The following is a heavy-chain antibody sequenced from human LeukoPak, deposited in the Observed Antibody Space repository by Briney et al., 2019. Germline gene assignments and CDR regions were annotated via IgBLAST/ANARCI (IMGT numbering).Heavy chain of an antibody. CDR2: ISAYNGNT. V-gene: IGHV1-18*01. CDR3: ARAAPYYDFWRGYYRNDNWFDP. D-gene: IGHD3-3*01. J-gene: IGHJ5*02. Sequence: ASVKVSCKASGYTFTSYGISWVRQAPGQGLEWMGWISAYNGNTNYAQKLQGRATMTTDTSTSTAYMELRSLRSDDTAVYYCARAAPYYDFWRGYYRNDNWFDPWGQGTLVTVSS. CDR1: GYTFTSYG.